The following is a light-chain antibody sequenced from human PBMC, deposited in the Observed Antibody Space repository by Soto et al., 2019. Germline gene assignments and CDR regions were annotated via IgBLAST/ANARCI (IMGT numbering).Light chain of an antibody. CDR3: QQRAVWPLT. CDR2: DGS. V-gene: IGKV3-11*01. CDR1: QNLNTY. J-gene: IGKJ4*01. Sequence: IVLTQSPGTLSLSPGEKATLSCRASQNLNTYLAWYQQKPGQSPSLLIYDGSNRASGVPARFSGSGSGTDFTLTISSLEPEDFAVYFCQQRAVWPLTFGGGTKVDIK.